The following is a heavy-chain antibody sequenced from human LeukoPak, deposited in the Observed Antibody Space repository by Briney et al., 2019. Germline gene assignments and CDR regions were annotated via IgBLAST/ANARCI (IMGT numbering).Heavy chain of an antibody. D-gene: IGHD1-26*01. Sequence: GGSLRLSCAASGFTLITYSMNWVRQAPGKGLEWVSYISSSSDNIYYADSVKGRFTISRDNAKNSLYLQMNSLRAEDTAVYYCARVGWELRYYYYYMDVWGKGTTVTVSS. CDR1: GFTLITYS. CDR2: ISSSSDNI. V-gene: IGHV3-48*01. J-gene: IGHJ6*03. CDR3: ARVGWELRYYYYYMDV.